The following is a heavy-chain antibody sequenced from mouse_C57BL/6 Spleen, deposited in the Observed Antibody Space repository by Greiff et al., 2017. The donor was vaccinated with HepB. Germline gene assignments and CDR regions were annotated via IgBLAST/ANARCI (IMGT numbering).Heavy chain of an antibody. V-gene: IGHV1-52*01. Sequence: QVQLKQPGAELVRPGSSVKLSCKASGYTFTSYWMHWVKQRPIQGLEWIGNIDPSDSETHYNQKFKDKATLTVDKSSSTAYMQLSSLTSEDSAVYYCARASTTVVDWYFDVWGTGTTVTVSS. D-gene: IGHD1-1*01. CDR3: ARASTTVVDWYFDV. CDR1: GYTFTSYW. CDR2: IDPSDSET. J-gene: IGHJ1*03.